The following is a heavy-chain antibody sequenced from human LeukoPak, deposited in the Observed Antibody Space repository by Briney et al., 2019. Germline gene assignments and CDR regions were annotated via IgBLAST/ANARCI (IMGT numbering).Heavy chain of an antibody. CDR2: ISGGGGST. CDR3: AKGGKWDVTPFDY. CDR1: GFTFTSYS. J-gene: IGHJ4*02. Sequence: PGGSLRLSCAASGFTFTSYSMNWVHQAPGKGLEWVSTISGGGGSTYYADSVKGRFTISRDNSKNTLYLQVNSLRAEDTAVYYCAKGGKWDVTPFDYWGQGTLVTVSS. V-gene: IGHV3-23*01. D-gene: IGHD1-26*01.